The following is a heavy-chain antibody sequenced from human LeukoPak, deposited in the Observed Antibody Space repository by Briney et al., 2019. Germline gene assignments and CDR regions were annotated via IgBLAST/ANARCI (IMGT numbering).Heavy chain of an antibody. V-gene: IGHV1-24*01. J-gene: IGHJ4*02. CDR3: AASQRLLVYFDY. CDR1: GYTLTELS. CDR2: FDPEDGET. Sequence: GASVKVSCKVSGYTLTELSMHWVRQAPGKGLEWMGGFDPEDGETIYAQKFQGRVTMTEDTSTDTAYMELSSLRSEDTAVYYCAASQRLLVYFDYWGQGTPVTVSP. D-gene: IGHD3-10*01.